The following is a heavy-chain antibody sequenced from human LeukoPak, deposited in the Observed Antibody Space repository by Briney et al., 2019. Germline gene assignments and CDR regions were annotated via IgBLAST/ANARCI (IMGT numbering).Heavy chain of an antibody. D-gene: IGHD6-13*01. CDR3: ARGDSSWYFRSYYYYYMDV. CDR2: MNPNSGNT. CDR1: GYTFASYD. V-gene: IGHV1-8*03. Sequence: ASVKVSCKASGYTFASYDINWVRQATGQGLEWMGWMNPNSGNTGYAQKFQGRVTITRNTSISTAYMELSSLRSEDMAVYYCARGDSSWYFRSYYYYYMDVWGKGTTVTVSS. J-gene: IGHJ6*03.